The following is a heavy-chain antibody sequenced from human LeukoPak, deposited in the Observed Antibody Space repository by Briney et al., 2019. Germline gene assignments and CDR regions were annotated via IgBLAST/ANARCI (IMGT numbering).Heavy chain of an antibody. CDR1: VYTFTVYY. V-gene: IGHV1-2*02. CDR3: ARYVGNDLPLDV. J-gene: IGHJ4*02. Sequence: VSVKVSCTASVYTFTVYYIHWVRQAPGQGLEWMGWINTNSGGTSYAQKFQGRVTMTRDTSVTTAYMELSRLRSDDTAVYYCARYVGNDLPLDVWGRGTLVTVSS. CDR2: INTNSGGT. D-gene: IGHD5-12*01.